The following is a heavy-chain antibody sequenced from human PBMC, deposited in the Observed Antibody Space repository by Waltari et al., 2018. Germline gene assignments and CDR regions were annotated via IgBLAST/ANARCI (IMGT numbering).Heavy chain of an antibody. Sequence: QVQLQESGPGLVKPSETLSLTCTVSGGSISSYYWSWIRQPPGKGLEWIGYIYYSGSTNYNPSLKSRVTISVDTSKNQFSLKLSSVTAADTAVYYCARVRYSSSWWINFDYWGQGTLVTVSS. J-gene: IGHJ4*02. V-gene: IGHV4-59*01. CDR2: IYYSGST. CDR3: ARVRYSSSWWINFDY. CDR1: GGSISSYY. D-gene: IGHD6-13*01.